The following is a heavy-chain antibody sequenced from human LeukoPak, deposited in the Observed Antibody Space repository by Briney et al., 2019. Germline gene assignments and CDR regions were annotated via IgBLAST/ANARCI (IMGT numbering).Heavy chain of an antibody. D-gene: IGHD4-17*01. CDR1: GFTFSSYS. V-gene: IGHV3-21*01. CDR2: ISSSSTYI. CDR3: ARPTYGDYEPFFDY. J-gene: IGHJ4*02. Sequence: GGSLRLSCAASGFTFSSYSMNWVRQAPGKGLEWVSSISSSSTYIYYADSVKGRFTFSRDNAKNSLYLQMNSLRAEDTAVYYCARPTYGDYEPFFDYWGQGTLVTVSS.